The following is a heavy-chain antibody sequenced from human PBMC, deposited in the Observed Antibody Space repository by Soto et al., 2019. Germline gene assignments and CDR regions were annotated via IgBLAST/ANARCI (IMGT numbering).Heavy chain of an antibody. CDR3: AARRDAGPV. CDR1: GGSIGTMDW. V-gene: IGHV4-4*02. Sequence: SETLSLTCAVSGGSIGTMDWWTCVRQPPGKGLQWIGEIHHTGSTNYNPSLQSRVTISIDESWTSFSLNLDSVTAADTAVYYCAARRDAGPVWGPGMLVTVSS. J-gene: IGHJ4*02. CDR2: IHHTGST. D-gene: IGHD6-13*01.